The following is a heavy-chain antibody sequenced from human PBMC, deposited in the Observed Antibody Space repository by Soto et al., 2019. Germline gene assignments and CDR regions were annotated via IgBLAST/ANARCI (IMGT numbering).Heavy chain of an antibody. CDR1: GGSISSGGYY. J-gene: IGHJ5*02. Sequence: SETLSLTCTVSGGSISSGGYYWSWIRQHPGKGLEWIGYIYYSGSTYYNPSLKSRVTISVDTSKNQFSLKLSSVTAADTAVYYCARNYDFWSGPPGENWFDPWGQGTLVTVSS. D-gene: IGHD3-3*01. CDR3: ARNYDFWSGPPGENWFDP. V-gene: IGHV4-31*03. CDR2: IYYSGST.